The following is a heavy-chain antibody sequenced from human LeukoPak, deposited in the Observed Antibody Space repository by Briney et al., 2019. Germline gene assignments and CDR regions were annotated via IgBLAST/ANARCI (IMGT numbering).Heavy chain of an antibody. CDR2: ISYDGSNK. J-gene: IGHJ4*02. Sequence: GGSLRLSCAASGFTFSSYAMHWVRQAPGKGLEWVAVISYDGSNKYYADSVKGRFTISRDNSKNTLYLQMNSLRAEDTAVYYCGRGSGSYSSYFDYWGQGTLVTVSS. D-gene: IGHD1-26*01. CDR1: GFTFSSYA. V-gene: IGHV3-30*04. CDR3: GRGSGSYSSYFDY.